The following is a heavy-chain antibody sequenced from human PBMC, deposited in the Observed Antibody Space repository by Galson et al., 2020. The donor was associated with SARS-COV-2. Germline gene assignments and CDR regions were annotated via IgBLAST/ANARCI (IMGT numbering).Heavy chain of an antibody. D-gene: IGHD3-22*01. CDR3: AKEYYYDSSGPLDAFDI. J-gene: IGHJ3*02. CDR1: GFTFSSYW. V-gene: IGHV3-74*01. CDR2: INSDGSST. Sequence: GESLKISCAASGFTFSSYWMHWVRQAPGKGLVWVSRINSDGSSTSYADSVNGRFTISRDNAKNTLYLQMNSLRAEDTAMYYCAKEYYYDSSGPLDAFDIWGQGTMVTVSS.